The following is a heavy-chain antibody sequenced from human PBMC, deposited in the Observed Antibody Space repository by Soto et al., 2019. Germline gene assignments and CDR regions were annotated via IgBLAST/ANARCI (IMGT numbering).Heavy chain of an antibody. V-gene: IGHV3-23*01. J-gene: IGHJ4*02. D-gene: IGHD1-26*01. CDR2: ITTSGGGT. CDR1: GFTFSTCA. Sequence: EVQLLESGGGLVQPGGSLRLSCAASGFTFSTCAMSWVRQAPGQGLEWVSSITTSGGGTDYADSVKGRFTISRDNSKNTLYLQMNSLRAEDTAVYYCAKGGRGDRKPKSLFSGGGIVGATDRDFIDYWGQGTLVTVSS. CDR3: AKGGRGDRKPKSLFSGGGIVGATDRDFIDY.